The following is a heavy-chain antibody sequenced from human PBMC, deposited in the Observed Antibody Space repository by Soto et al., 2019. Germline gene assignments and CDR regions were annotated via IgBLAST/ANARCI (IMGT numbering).Heavy chain of an antibody. CDR3: AREGTYCSGGSCFRFGP. CDR1: GGTFSSYA. CDR2: IIPIFGTA. J-gene: IGHJ5*02. Sequence: SVKVSCKASGGTFSSYAISWVRQAPGQGLEWMGGIIPIFGTANYAQKFQGRVTITADESTSTAYMELSSLRSEDTAVYYCAREGTYCSGGSCFRFGPWGRGTLVAVSS. D-gene: IGHD2-15*01. V-gene: IGHV1-69*13.